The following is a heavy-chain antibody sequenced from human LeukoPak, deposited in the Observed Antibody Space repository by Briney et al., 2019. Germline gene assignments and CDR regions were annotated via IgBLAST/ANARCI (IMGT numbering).Heavy chain of an antibody. CDR1: GYTFTNYA. J-gene: IGHJ4*02. CDR3: AREEYYDASAPTTFAY. CDR2: INTNTGNP. V-gene: IGHV7-4-1*02. Sequence: ASVKVSCKASGYTFTNYAMNRVRQAPGQGLEWMGWINTNTGNPTYAQGFTGRFVFSLDTSVTTAYLQISSLKAEDTAVYYCAREEYYDASAPTTFAYWGQGTLVTVSS. D-gene: IGHD3-16*01.